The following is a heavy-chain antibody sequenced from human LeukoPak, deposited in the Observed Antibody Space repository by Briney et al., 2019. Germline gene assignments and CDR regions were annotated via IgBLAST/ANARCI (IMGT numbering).Heavy chain of an antibody. V-gene: IGHV3-33*01. Sequence: GGSLTLSCAASEFTFSSYGMHWVRQAPGKGLEWVAVIWYDGSDKYYADSVKGRFTISRDNSKNTLYLQMSSLRGDDTAVYYCARERDDGFDIWAKGQWSPSL. CDR1: EFTFSSYG. J-gene: IGHJ3*02. CDR3: ARERDDGFDI. CDR2: IWYDGSDK.